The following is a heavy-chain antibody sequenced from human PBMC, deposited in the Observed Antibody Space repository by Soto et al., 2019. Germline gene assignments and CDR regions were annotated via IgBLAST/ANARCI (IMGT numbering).Heavy chain of an antibody. J-gene: IGHJ6*02. D-gene: IGHD6-6*01. Sequence: QLQLLQSGAEVKKPGASVKVSCKASGYPFTAYYMHWVRQAPGQGLEWVGRINPKNGGTNYAQKFQGRVTMTRDPSINTAVMDLTSLGSDDTAVYYCASSVTVRPGRGDYYALDVWGQGTTVTVSS. CDR3: ASSVTVRPGRGDYYALDV. CDR1: GYPFTAYY. V-gene: IGHV1-2*06. CDR2: INPKNGGT.